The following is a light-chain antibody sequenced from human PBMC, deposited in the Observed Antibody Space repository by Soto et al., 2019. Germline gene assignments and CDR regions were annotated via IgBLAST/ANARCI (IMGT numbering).Light chain of an antibody. CDR2: DVS. J-gene: IGLJ3*02. CDR1: SSDVGGYNY. V-gene: IGLV2-11*01. Sequence: QSALTQPRSVSGSPGQSVTISCTGTSSDVGGYNYVSWYQQHLGKAPKLVIYDVSKRPSGVPDRFSGSKSGNTASLTVSGLQAEDEADYSCCSYAGTYTQWVFGGGTKLTVL. CDR3: CSYAGTYTQWV.